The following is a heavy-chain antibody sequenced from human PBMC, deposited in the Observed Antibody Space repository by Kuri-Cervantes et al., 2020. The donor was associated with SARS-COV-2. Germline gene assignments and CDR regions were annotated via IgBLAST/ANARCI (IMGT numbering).Heavy chain of an antibody. CDR2: INHSGST. Sequence: SETLSLTCTVSGASISSSTYYWSWIRQPPGKGLEWIGEINHSGSTNYNPSLKSRVTISVDTSKNQFSLKLSSVTAADTAVYYCARGPGNWGGFDYWGQGTLVTVSS. D-gene: IGHD7-27*01. V-gene: IGHV4-34*01. CDR3: ARGPGNWGGFDY. CDR1: GASISSSTYY. J-gene: IGHJ4*02.